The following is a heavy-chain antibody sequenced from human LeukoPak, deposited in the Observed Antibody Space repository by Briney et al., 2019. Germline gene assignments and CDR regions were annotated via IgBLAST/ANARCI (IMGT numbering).Heavy chain of an antibody. CDR3: SRLVGATTALSPYYFDY. CDR1: GFTFGDYA. Sequence: GGSLRLSCTASGFTFGDYAMGWVRQAPGKGLGWVGFIRSKAYGGTTEYAASVKGRFTISRDDFKNIAYLQMNSLKTEDTAVYYCSRLVGATTALSPYYFDYWGQGTLVTVSS. V-gene: IGHV3-49*04. CDR2: IRSKAYGGTT. D-gene: IGHD1-26*01. J-gene: IGHJ4*02.